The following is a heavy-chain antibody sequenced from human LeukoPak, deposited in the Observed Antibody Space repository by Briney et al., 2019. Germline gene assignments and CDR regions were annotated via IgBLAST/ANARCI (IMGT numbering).Heavy chain of an antibody. CDR3: AKGFIPVVV. CDR2: ISYDGSNK. CDR1: GFTLSSYG. Sequence: PGGSLRLSCAASGFTLSSYGMHWVRQAPGKGLEWVAVISYDGSNKYYADSVKGRFTISRDNSKNTLYLQMNSLRAEDTAVYYCAKGFIPVVVWGQGTLVTVSS. J-gene: IGHJ4*02. D-gene: IGHD4-23*01. V-gene: IGHV3-30*18.